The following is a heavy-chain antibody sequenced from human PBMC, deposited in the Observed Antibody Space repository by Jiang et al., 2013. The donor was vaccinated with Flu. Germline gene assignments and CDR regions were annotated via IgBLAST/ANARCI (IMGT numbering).Heavy chain of an antibody. Sequence: LLKPSETLSLTCAVYGGPFSGYYWIWIRQPPGKGLEWIGDVNHSGSSNYNPSLKSRLTISADMSKNQFSLKLSSVTAADTAVYYCARGPRHYYDNSGYYPLGDGGQGTRVTVSS. D-gene: IGHD3-22*01. CDR2: VNHSGSS. CDR1: GGPFSGYY. J-gene: IGHJ4*02. CDR3: ARGPRHYYDNSGYYPLGD. V-gene: IGHV4-34*01.